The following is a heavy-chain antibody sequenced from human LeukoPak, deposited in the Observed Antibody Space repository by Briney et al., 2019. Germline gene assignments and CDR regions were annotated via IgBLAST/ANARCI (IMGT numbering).Heavy chain of an antibody. CDR1: GYTFTSYG. V-gene: IGHV1-18*01. Sequence: ASVKVSCKASGYTFTSYGISWVRQAPGQGLEWMGWINAYNGNTNYAQKLQGRATMTTDTSTSTAYMELRSLRSDDTAVYYCARSPPNSGSYSYWGQGTLVTVSS. J-gene: IGHJ4*02. CDR3: ARSPPNSGSYSY. D-gene: IGHD1-26*01. CDR2: INAYNGNT.